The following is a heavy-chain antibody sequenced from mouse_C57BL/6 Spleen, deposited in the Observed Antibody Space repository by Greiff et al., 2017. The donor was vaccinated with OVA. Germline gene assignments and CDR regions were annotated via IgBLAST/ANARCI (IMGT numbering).Heavy chain of an antibody. Sequence: EVQLQQSVAELVRPGASVKLSCTASGFNIKNTYMHWVKQRPEQGLEWIGRIDPANGNTKYAPKFQGKATITADTSSNTAYLQLSSLTSEDTAIYYGARGLYYGNYEGAMDYWGQGTSVTVSS. D-gene: IGHD2-1*01. V-gene: IGHV14-3*01. CDR3: ARGLYYGNYEGAMDY. CDR1: GFNIKNTY. J-gene: IGHJ4*01. CDR2: IDPANGNT.